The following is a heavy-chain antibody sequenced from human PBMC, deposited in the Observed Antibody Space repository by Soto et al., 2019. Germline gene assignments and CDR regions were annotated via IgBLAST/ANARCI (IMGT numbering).Heavy chain of an antibody. J-gene: IGHJ6*01. D-gene: IGHD5-18*01. Sequence: GGSLRLSCGASGFTFSIYAMHWFRQAPGKGLEWVAVIPYDGSKKSYVDSVKGRFTISRDNSNNTLYLQMNSLRVEDTAVYYCAKDVTYSYGYGDYYGMDVWGQGTTVTVSS. CDR3: AKDVTYSYGYGDYYGMDV. CDR2: IPYDGSKK. CDR1: GFTFSIYA. V-gene: IGHV3-30*18.